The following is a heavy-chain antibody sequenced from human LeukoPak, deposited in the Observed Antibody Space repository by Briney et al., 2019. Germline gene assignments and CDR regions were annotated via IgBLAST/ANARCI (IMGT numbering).Heavy chain of an antibody. CDR3: AAGATEMAFVL. CDR1: GFSFSAYW. J-gene: IGHJ5*02. D-gene: IGHD5-24*01. Sequence: GGSLRLSCAASGFSFSAYWMHWVRQAPGKGLVWVSRINNEGTGTDYADSVRGRFTISRVNVENTLYLHMNSLRAEDTAVYYCAAGATEMAFVLWGQGTLVTVSS. CDR2: INNEGTGT. V-gene: IGHV3-74*01.